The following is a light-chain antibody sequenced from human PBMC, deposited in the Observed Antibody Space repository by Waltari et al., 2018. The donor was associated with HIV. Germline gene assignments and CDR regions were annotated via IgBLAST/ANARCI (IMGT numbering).Light chain of an antibody. J-gene: IGLJ2*01. CDR2: EAT. CDR3: CSDAGTVV. CDR1: SGDVGTYHL. Sequence: QSALSQPASVSGSPGQSITISCTGGSGDVGTYHLVSWYQRLPGSAPQLIIYEATKRPSGVSNRFSGSKSGGTASLTISGLQADDEGHYYCCSDAGTVVFGGGTELTVL. V-gene: IGLV2-23*01.